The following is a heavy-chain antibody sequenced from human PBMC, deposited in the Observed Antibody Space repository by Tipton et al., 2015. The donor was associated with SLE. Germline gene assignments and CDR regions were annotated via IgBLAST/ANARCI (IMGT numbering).Heavy chain of an antibody. CDR2: ISYDGSNK. V-gene: IGHV3-30-3*01. D-gene: IGHD3-3*01. Sequence: SLRLSCAASGFTFSSYAMHWVRQAPGKGLEWVAVISYDGSNKYYADSVKGRFTISRDNSKNTLYLQMNSLRAEDTTVYYCASSTLWSGFSYYYYYGMDVWGQGTTVTVSS. CDR3: ASSTLWSGFSYYYYYGMDV. J-gene: IGHJ6*02. CDR1: GFTFSSYA.